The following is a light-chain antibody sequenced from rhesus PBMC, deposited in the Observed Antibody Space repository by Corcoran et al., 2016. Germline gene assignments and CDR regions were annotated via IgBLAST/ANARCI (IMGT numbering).Light chain of an antibody. CDR1: QAINHY. V-gene: IGKV1-66*01. CDR2: YAS. Sequence: DIQMTQSPSSLSASVGDRVTITCRASQAINHYLSWFQHKPGKAPKPLMAYASSLDFGVPSRFSGNGSGTEYTLTINNLQPEDIAKYYCQQYNDSPPTFGEGTKVEIK. CDR3: QQYNDSPPT. J-gene: IGKJ4*01.